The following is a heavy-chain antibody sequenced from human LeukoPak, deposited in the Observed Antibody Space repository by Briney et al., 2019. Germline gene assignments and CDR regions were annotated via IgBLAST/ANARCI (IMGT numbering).Heavy chain of an antibody. D-gene: IGHD1-26*01. CDR2: ISGSGGST. CDR3: AKRGTIVGATTFHY. Sequence: PGGSLRLSCAASGFTFSSYGMSWVRQAPGKGLEWVSAISGSGGSTYYADSVKGRFTISRDNSKNTLYLQMNSLRAEDTAVYYCAKRGTIVGATTFHYWGQGTLVTVSS. J-gene: IGHJ4*02. V-gene: IGHV3-23*01. CDR1: GFTFSSYG.